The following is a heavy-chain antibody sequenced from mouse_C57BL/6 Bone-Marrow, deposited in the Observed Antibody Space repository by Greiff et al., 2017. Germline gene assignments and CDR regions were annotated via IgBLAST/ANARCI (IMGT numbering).Heavy chain of an antibody. Sequence: QVQLQQSGPELVKPGASVKISCKASGYAFSSSWMNWVKLRPGKGLVWIGRSYPGDGDTNYNGKFKGTATLTADKSSSPAYMPLSSLTSEDSAVFFCARDYYGSPDQRGQGTTPPVSS. CDR3: ARDYYGSPDQ. CDR1: GYAFSSSW. CDR2: SYPGDGDT. J-gene: IGHJ2*01. D-gene: IGHD1-1*01. V-gene: IGHV1-82*01.